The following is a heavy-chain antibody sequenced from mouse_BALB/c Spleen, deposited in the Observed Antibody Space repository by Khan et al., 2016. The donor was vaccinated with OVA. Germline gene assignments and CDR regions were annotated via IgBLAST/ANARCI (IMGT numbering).Heavy chain of an antibody. CDR2: IDPSDSYT. CDR3: GRYGNYFAY. Sequence: QVQLKQSGAELVKPGASVKLSCKASGYTFTSYWMQWVKQRPGQGLEWVGEIDPSDSYTNYNQKFKGKATLTVDKSSSTAYMQLSSLTSEDSAVYYCGRYGNYFAYWGQGTLVTGSA. J-gene: IGHJ3*01. D-gene: IGHD2-1*01. V-gene: IGHV1-69*02. CDR1: GYTFTSYW.